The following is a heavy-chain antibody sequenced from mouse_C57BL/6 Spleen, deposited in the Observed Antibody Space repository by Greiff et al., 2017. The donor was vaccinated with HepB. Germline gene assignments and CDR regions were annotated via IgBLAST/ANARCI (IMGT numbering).Heavy chain of an antibody. D-gene: IGHD3-3*01. J-gene: IGHJ4*01. CDR2: INYDGSST. V-gene: IGHV5-16*01. CDR1: GFTFSDYY. CDR3: ARDAGTGPYAMDY. Sequence: EVQRVESEGGLVQPGSSMKLSCTASGFTFSDYYMAWVRQVPEKGLEWVANINYDGSSTYYLDSLKSRFIISRDNAKNILYLQMSSLKSEDTATYYCARDAGTGPYAMDYWGQGTSVTVSS.